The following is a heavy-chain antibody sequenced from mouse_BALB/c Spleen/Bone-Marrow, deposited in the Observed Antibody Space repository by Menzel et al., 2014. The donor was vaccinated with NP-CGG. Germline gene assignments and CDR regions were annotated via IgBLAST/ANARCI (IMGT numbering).Heavy chain of an antibody. CDR2: IDPANGNT. D-gene: IGHD1-3*01. V-gene: IGHV14-3*02. CDR1: GFNIKDTY. CDR3: ARQEFAIYWYFDV. J-gene: IGHJ1*01. Sequence: EVKLMESGAELVRPGASVKLSCSASGFNIKDTYMHWVKQRPEQGLEWIGRIDPANGNTKYDPKLQDKATITADTSSNTVDLQLSSLTFEDTAVYYCARQEFAIYWYFDVWGAGTTVTVSS.